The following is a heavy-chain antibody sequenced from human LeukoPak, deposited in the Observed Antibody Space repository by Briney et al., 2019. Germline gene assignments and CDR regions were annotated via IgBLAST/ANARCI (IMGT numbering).Heavy chain of an antibody. J-gene: IGHJ4*02. CDR1: GGSISSYY. D-gene: IGHD3-22*01. Sequence: SETLSLTCTVSGGSISSYYWSWIRQPPGKGLEWIGYIHYSGSTNYNPSLKSRVTISVDTSKNQFSLKLSSVTAADTAVYYCARGGSGYRFDSWGQGTLVTVSS. CDR2: IHYSGST. V-gene: IGHV4-59*01. CDR3: ARGGSGYRFDS.